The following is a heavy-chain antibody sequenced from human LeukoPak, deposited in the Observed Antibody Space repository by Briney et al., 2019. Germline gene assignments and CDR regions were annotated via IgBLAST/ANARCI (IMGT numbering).Heavy chain of an antibody. J-gene: IGHJ3*02. V-gene: IGHV3-48*02. CDR3: ARDTLEYSNSPDALDI. CDR2: IGSSGSTV. D-gene: IGHD4-23*01. CDR1: GFTFSSYS. Sequence: GGSLRLSCAASGFTFSSYSMNWVRQAPGKGLEWVSYIGSSGSTVYYADSVKGRFTISRDNAKNSLYMQMESLRDEDTAIYYCARDTLEYSNSPDALDIWGQGTMVTVSS.